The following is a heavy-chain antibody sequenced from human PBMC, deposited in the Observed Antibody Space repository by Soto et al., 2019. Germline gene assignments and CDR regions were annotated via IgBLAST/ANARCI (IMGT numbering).Heavy chain of an antibody. D-gene: IGHD2-2*01. CDR2: ISSSGSNI. CDR1: GFTFNNYG. CDR3: ARDPRRFSYTSCYDGYYYYYMDG. J-gene: IGHJ6*03. Sequence: EVQLVESGGGWVQPGGSLRLSCAASGFTFNNYGMYWVRQAPGKGLEWVSYISSSGSNIYYADSVKGRFTISRDNARKSLSLPMDSLRAEETAIYYCARDPRRFSYTSCYDGYYYYYMDGWGTGTTVTVSS. V-gene: IGHV3-48*01.